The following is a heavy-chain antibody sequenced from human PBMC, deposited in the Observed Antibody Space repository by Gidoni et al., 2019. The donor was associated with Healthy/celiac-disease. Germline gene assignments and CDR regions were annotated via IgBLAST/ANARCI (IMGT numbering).Heavy chain of an antibody. CDR1: GGSVSSSSYY. J-gene: IGHJ4*02. CDR3: ARGYGSGSYYAMEDY. Sequence: HLQLHESGPGLVKPSETLSFTCTVSGGSVSSSSYYWGWILQPPGKGLEWNGSIYYSGSTYYNPTLKSGVTISVDTSKNQFSLKLSYVTAADKAVYYCARGYGSGSYYAMEDYWGQGTLVTVSS. D-gene: IGHD3-10*01. V-gene: IGHV4-39*01. CDR2: IYYSGST.